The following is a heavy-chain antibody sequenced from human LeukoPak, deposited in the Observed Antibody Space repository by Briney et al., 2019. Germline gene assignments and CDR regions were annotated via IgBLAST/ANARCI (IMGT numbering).Heavy chain of an antibody. CDR2: IKSKTDGGTT. CDR1: GFTFSNAW. D-gene: IGHD6-13*01. CDR3: TTERDSSSWRLDFDY. J-gene: IGHJ4*02. Sequence: GGSLRLSCAASGFTFSNAWMSWVRQAPGKGLGWVGRIKSKTDGGTTDYAAPVKGRFTISRDDSKNTLYLQMNSLKTEDTAVYYCTTERDSSSWRLDFDYWGQGTLVTVSS. V-gene: IGHV3-15*01.